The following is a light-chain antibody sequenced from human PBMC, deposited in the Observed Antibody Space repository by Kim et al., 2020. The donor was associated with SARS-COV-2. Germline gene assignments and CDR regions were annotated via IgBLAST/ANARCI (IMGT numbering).Light chain of an antibody. CDR1: QGINSN. Sequence: ASVGDTVTITCRASQGINSNLAWYQQRPGKAPNLLIYSAFTLHSGVPSRFSGSGSGTDFTLTITSLRPEDFATYHCQQHHSFPLTFGGGTKVDIK. J-gene: IGKJ4*01. CDR3: QQHHSFPLT. V-gene: IGKV1-9*01. CDR2: SAF.